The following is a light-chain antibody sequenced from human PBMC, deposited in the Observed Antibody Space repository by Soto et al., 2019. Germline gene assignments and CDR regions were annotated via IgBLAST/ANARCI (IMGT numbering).Light chain of an antibody. CDR1: QSITSSY. CDR3: QKYGSPSWT. CDR2: GTI. V-gene: IGKV3-20*01. J-gene: IGKJ1*01. Sequence: EIVLTQAPGTLSLSPGERATLSCRASQSITSSYLAWYQQKPGQAPRLLISGTISRATSIPDRFSGSGSGTATTIAISRLAPEDFAVYYCQKYGSPSWTFGQGTKVVIK.